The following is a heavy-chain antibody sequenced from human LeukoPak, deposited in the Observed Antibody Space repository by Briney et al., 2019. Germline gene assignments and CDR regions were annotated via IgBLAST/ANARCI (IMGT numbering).Heavy chain of an antibody. CDR1: GFNFSTYA. J-gene: IGHJ4*02. Sequence: PGESLRLSCAASGFNFSTYAMSWVRQAPGKGLEWVSVIYSGGSTYYADSVKGRFTISRDNSKSTLYLQMNSLRAEDTAVYYCATMYSGSIDYWGQGTLVTVSS. CDR3: ATMYSGSIDY. CDR2: IYSGGST. D-gene: IGHD1-26*01. V-gene: IGHV3-53*01.